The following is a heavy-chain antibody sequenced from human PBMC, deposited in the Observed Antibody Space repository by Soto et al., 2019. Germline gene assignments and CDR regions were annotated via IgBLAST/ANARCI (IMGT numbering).Heavy chain of an antibody. J-gene: IGHJ4*02. Sequence: SVKVSCKASGGTFSSYAISWVRRAPGQGLEWMGGIIPMFGTANYAQKFQGRVTITADKSTSTAYMELSSLRSEDTAVYYCARGGDSITMVRGLIIDYYFDYWGQGTLVTVSS. CDR2: IIPMFGTA. CDR3: ARGGDSITMVRGLIIDYYFDY. D-gene: IGHD3-10*01. V-gene: IGHV1-69*06. CDR1: GGTFSSYA.